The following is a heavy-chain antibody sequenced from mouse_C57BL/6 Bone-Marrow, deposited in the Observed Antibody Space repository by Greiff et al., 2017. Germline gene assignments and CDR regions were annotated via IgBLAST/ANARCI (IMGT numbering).Heavy chain of an antibody. V-gene: IGHV3-8*01. Sequence: EVQLKESGPGLAKPSQTLSLTCSVTGYSITSDYWNWIRKFPGNKLEYMGYISSSGSTYSNPPLNSRISITRDTSKSQYYLQLNSVTTEDTAVYYCARGGYYPAWFAYWGQGTLVTVSA. D-gene: IGHD2-3*01. J-gene: IGHJ3*01. CDR2: ISSSGST. CDR3: ARGGYYPAWFAY. CDR1: GYSITSDY.